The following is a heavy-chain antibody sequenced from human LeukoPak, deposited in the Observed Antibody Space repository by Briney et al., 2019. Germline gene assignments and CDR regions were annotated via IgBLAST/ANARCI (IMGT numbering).Heavy chain of an antibody. CDR3: ARARGRWNQFDY. CDR2: ICYGENT. Sequence: SETLSLTCTVSDGSITSYYWSWIRQPPGKGLEWIGYICYGENTNYNPSLKSRVTISVDTSKKQFSLKLTSVTAADTAVYYCARARGRWNQFDYWGQGALVTVSS. CDR1: DGSITSYY. J-gene: IGHJ4*02. V-gene: IGHV4-59*01. D-gene: IGHD1-14*01.